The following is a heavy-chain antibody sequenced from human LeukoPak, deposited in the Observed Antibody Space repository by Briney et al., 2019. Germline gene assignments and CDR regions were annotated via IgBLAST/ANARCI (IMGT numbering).Heavy chain of an antibody. V-gene: IGHV3-30*04. CDR1: GFTFSSYA. CDR3: ARDLQGIQLWPYYYYGMDV. Sequence: WGSLRLSCAASGFTFSSYAMHWVRQAPGKGLEWVAVISYDGSNKYYADSVKGRFTISRDNSKNTLYLQMNSLRAEDTAVYYCARDLQGIQLWPYYYYGMDVWGQGTTVTVSS. D-gene: IGHD5-18*01. J-gene: IGHJ6*02. CDR2: ISYDGSNK.